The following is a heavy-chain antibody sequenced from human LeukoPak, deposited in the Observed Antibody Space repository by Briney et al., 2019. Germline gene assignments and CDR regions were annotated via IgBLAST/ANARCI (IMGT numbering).Heavy chain of an antibody. J-gene: IGHJ4*02. CDR3: AVNLYSSGWYSDY. Sequence: SETLSLTCTVSGGSISSYFWSWVRQPPGKGLEWIGEIYHSGSTNYNPSLKSRVTISVDKSKNQFSLKLSSVTAADTAVYYCAVNLYSSGWYSDYWGQGTLVTVSS. CDR1: GGSISSYF. CDR2: IYHSGST. V-gene: IGHV4-4*02. D-gene: IGHD6-19*01.